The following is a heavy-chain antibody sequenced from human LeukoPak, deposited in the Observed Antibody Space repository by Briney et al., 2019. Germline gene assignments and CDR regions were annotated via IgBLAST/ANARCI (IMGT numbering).Heavy chain of an antibody. D-gene: IGHD3-3*01. CDR2: IYSGGST. CDR1: GFTVSSNY. Sequence: GGSLRLSCAASGFTVSSNYMSWVRQAPGKGLEWVSVIYSGGSTYYADSVKGRFTISRDNSKNTLYLQMNSLRAEDTAVYYCARGYDFWSGYYFGYWGQGTLVTVSS. CDR3: ARGYDFWSGYYFGY. V-gene: IGHV3-66*02. J-gene: IGHJ4*02.